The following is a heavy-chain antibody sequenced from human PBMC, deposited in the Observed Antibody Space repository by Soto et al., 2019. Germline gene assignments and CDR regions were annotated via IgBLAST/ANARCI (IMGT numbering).Heavy chain of an antibody. CDR2: IYWDDDK. V-gene: IGHV2-5*02. J-gene: IGHJ2*01. D-gene: IGHD6-19*01. CDR3: ARGTSSGWTSYWYFDL. Sequence: QITLKESGPTLVKPTQTLTLTCTFSGFSLSTSGVGVGWIRQPPGKALEWLALIYWDDDKRYSPSLKSRLTITQDTSKNQVVLTMTTMDPLDTATYYCARGTSSGWTSYWYFDLWGRGTLVTVSS. CDR1: GFSLSTSGVG.